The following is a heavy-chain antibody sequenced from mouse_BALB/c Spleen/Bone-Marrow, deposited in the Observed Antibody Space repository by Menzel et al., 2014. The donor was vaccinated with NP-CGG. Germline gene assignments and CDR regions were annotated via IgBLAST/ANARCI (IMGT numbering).Heavy chain of an antibody. J-gene: IGHJ2*01. CDR2: ISNGGGST. CDR1: GLTFSSYT. Sequence: EVMLVEPGGGLVQPGGSLKLSCAASGLTFSSYTMSWVRQTPEKRLEWVAYISNGGGSTYYPDTVKGRFTISRDNAKNTLYLQMSSLKSEDTAMYYCARRSAATYYFDYWGQGTTLTVSS. D-gene: IGHD1-2*01. CDR3: ARRSAATYYFDY. V-gene: IGHV5-12-2*01.